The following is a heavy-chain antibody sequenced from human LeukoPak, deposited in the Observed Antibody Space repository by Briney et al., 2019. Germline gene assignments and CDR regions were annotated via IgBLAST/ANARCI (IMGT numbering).Heavy chain of an antibody. CDR3: ARLAALAGQRGSFDF. CDR2: VYYTGNT. J-gene: IGHJ3*01. D-gene: IGHD6-19*01. V-gene: IGHV4-39*01. CDR1: GDSMNNHAYY. Sequence: KPSETLSLTCSVSGDSMNNHAYYWDWIRQPPGQGLEWIGTVYYTGNTYYNPSLRSRVTMSVNTSKNQFFLHLDSETTADTAVYLCARLAALAGQRGSFDFWGQGTMVAVSS.